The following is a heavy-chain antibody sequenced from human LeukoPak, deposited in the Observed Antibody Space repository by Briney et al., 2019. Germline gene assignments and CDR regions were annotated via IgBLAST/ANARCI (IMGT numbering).Heavy chain of an antibody. Sequence: SETLSLTCTVSGGSISSYYWSWIRQPPGKGLEWIGCIYYTGSTSYNPSLKSRVTISLDTSKNQFSLKLSSVTAADTAVYYCARREGYAYSYSIDYWGQGTLVTVSS. V-gene: IGHV4-59*08. J-gene: IGHJ4*02. D-gene: IGHD2-15*01. CDR3: ARREGYAYSYSIDY. CDR2: IYYTGST. CDR1: GGSISSYY.